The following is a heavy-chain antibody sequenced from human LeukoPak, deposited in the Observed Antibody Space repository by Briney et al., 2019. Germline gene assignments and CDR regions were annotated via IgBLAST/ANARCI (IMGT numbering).Heavy chain of an antibody. J-gene: IGHJ4*02. Sequence: QTGGSLRLSCAASGFTFSSYNMNWVRQAPGKGLEWISYLSSSSSTIYSADSVKGRFTISRDNAKNSLYLQMNSLRAEDTAVYYCARAFRDVIFDYWGQGTLVTVSS. CDR1: GFTFSSYN. V-gene: IGHV3-48*04. CDR3: ARAFRDVIFDY. CDR2: LSSSSSTI. D-gene: IGHD5-24*01.